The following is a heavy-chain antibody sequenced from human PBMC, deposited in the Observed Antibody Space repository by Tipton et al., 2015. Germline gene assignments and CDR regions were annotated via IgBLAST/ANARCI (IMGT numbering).Heavy chain of an antibody. CDR2: IYRTGRT. J-gene: IGHJ4*02. CDR1: GDITYGDYY. CDR3: AREDFWSGYTFYY. D-gene: IGHD3-3*01. Sequence: TLSLTCSVFGDITYGDYYWSWIRQPPGKGLEWIGFIYRTGRTYYNPSLMSRLSISLDTSKNQFSLKLNSVTAADTAVYYCAREDFWSGYTFYYWGQGTLVTVSS. V-gene: IGHV4-30-4*01.